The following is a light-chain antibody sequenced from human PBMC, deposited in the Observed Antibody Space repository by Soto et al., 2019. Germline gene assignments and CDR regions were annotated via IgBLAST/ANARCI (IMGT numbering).Light chain of an antibody. CDR1: SSDVGGYNY. CDR2: DVS. CDR3: CSYAGSYV. V-gene: IGLV2-11*01. J-gene: IGLJ1*01. Sequence: QPVLTQPRSGSGSPGQSGTISCTETSSDVGGYNYVSWYQQHPGKAPKLMIYDVSKRPSGVPDRFSGSKSGNTASLTISGLQAEDEADYYCCSYAGSYVFGTGTKVTVL.